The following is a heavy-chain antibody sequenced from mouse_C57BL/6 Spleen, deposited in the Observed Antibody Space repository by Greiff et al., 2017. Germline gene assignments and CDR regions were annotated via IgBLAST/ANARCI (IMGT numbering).Heavy chain of an antibody. Sequence: EVKLVESEGGLVQPGSSMKLSCTASGFTFSDYYMAWVRQVPEKGLEWVANINYDGSSTYYLDSLKSRFIISRDNAKNILYLQMSSLKSEDTATYYCARVEDSSGRFAYWGQGTLVTVSA. CDR1: GFTFSDYY. D-gene: IGHD3-2*02. CDR2: INYDGSST. CDR3: ARVEDSSGRFAY. J-gene: IGHJ3*01. V-gene: IGHV5-16*01.